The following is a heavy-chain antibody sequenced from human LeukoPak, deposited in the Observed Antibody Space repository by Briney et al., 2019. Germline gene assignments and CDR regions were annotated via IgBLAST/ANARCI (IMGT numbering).Heavy chain of an antibody. J-gene: IGHJ5*02. CDR3: ARKLYYYDSGGSAGYAGWFDP. V-gene: IGHV3-7*05. Sequence: PGGSLRLSCAASGFSFSDYWMSWVRQAPGKGLEWVASIKQDGSDKVYVDSVKGRFSISRDNAKNALYLQMNSLRAEDTAVYYCARKLYYYDSGGSAGYAGWFDPWGQGTLVTVSS. CDR1: GFSFSDYW. D-gene: IGHD3-22*01. CDR2: IKQDGSDK.